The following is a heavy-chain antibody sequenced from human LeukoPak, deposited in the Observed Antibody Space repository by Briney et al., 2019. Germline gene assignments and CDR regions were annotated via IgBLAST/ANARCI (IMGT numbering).Heavy chain of an antibody. CDR1: GFTFSSYW. J-gene: IGHJ6*03. CDR2: IKQDGSEK. CDR3: ARDYGSSFYYYYYYYMDV. Sequence: GGSLRLSCAASGFTFSSYWMSWVRQAPGKGLEWVANIKQDGSEKYYVDSVKGRFTISRDNAKNSLYLQMNSLRAEDTAVYYCARDYGSSFYYYYYYYMDVWGKGTTVTVSS. V-gene: IGHV3-7*01. D-gene: IGHD6-6*01.